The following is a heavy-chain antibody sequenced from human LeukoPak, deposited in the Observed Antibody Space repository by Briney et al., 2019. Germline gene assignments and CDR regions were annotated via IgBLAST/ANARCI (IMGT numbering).Heavy chain of an antibody. CDR3: ARGYGSYVGWFDP. D-gene: IGHD1-26*01. Sequence: SETLSLTCTVSGGSIRSHYWIWIRQPPGKGLEWIGHISDSGTTNYNPSLKSRVTISVDTPKNQFSLRLSSVTAADTAVYFCARGYGSYVGWFDPWGQGTLVTVSS. CDR2: ISDSGTT. J-gene: IGHJ5*02. CDR1: GGSIRSHY. V-gene: IGHV4-59*11.